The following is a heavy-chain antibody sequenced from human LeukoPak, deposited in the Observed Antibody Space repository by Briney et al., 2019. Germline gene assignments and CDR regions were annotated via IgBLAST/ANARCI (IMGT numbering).Heavy chain of an antibody. J-gene: IGHJ4*02. CDR3: ASGARHWDFDY. D-gene: IGHD7-27*01. Sequence: GRSLRLSCAASGFTFSSYAMHWVRQAPGKGLEWVAVISYDGSNKYYADSVKGRFTISRDNAKNSLYLQMNSLRAEDTAVYYCASGARHWDFDYWGQGTLVTVSS. CDR1: GFTFSSYA. V-gene: IGHV3-30-3*01. CDR2: ISYDGSNK.